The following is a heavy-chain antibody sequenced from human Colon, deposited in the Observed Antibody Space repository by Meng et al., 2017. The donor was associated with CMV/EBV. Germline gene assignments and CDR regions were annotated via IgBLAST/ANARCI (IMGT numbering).Heavy chain of an antibody. Sequence: GESLKISCAASGFPFSSYSRSWVRQAPGKGLEWVSVIYSGGTTYYADSVKGRFTISRDTSKNTLYLQMNSLRAEDTAVYYCARVGGHYFDSSGYEFAYWGQGTLVTVSS. V-gene: IGHV3-53*01. CDR1: GFPFSSYS. CDR3: ARVGGHYFDSSGYEFAY. J-gene: IGHJ4*02. CDR2: IYSGGTT. D-gene: IGHD3-22*01.